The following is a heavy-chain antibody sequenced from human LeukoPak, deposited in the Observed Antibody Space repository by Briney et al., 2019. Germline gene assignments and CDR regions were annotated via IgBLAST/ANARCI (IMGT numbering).Heavy chain of an antibody. V-gene: IGHV3-23*01. Sequence: GGSLRLSCAASGFTFSTYAMTWVRQAPGKGLDWVSAINGSGDNTYYADSVKGRFTISRDNSKNTLYLQMNSLRAEDTAVYYCAKDQEWLRVFDYWGQGTLVTVSS. CDR1: GFTFSTYA. J-gene: IGHJ4*02. CDR2: INGSGDNT. CDR3: AKDQEWLRVFDY. D-gene: IGHD5-12*01.